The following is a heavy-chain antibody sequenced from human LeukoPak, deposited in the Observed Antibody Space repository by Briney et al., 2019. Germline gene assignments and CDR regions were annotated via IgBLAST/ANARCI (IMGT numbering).Heavy chain of an antibody. J-gene: IGHJ5*02. D-gene: IGHD6-19*01. CDR2: FDPEDGET. CDR1: GYTLTELS. V-gene: IGHV1-24*01. Sequence: ASVKVSCKVSGYTLTELSMHWVRQAPGKGLEWMGGFDPEDGETTYAQKFQGRVTMTEDTSTDTAYMELSSLRSEDTAVYYCATGYSSGWTWYNWFDPWGQGTLVTVSS. CDR3: ATGYSSGWTWYNWFDP.